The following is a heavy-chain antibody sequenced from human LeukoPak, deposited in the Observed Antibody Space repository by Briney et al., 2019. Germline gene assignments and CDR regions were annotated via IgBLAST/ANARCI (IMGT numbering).Heavy chain of an antibody. CDR2: ISGSGGST. J-gene: IGHJ4*02. D-gene: IGHD3-22*01. V-gene: IGHV3-23*01. CDR3: AKDLYDSSGYYPPTYFDY. CDR1: GFTFSSYA. Sequence: GGSLRLSCAASGFTFSSYAMSWVRQAPGKGLEWVSAISGSGGSTYYADSVKGRFTISRDNSKNTLYPQMNSLRAEDTAVYYCAKDLYDSSGYYPPTYFDYWGQGTLVTVSS.